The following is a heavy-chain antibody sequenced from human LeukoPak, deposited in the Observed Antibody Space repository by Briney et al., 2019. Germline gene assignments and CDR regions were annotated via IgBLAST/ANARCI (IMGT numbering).Heavy chain of an antibody. CDR3: AALHTGTFVDY. V-gene: IGHV3-30*02. D-gene: IGHD4-17*01. J-gene: IGHJ4*02. Sequence: PGGSLRLSCAASGFSFSGYGMHWVRRVPGKGLEWVAFIRYDGITKFYIDSVKGRFAISRDNSKNTLSLQMNSLRTEDTAVYYCAALHTGTFVDYWGQGTLVTVSS. CDR1: GFSFSGYG. CDR2: IRYDGITK.